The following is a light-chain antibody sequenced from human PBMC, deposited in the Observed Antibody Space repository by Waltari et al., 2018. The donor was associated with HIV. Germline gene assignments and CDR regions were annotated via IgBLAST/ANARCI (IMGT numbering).Light chain of an antibody. CDR1: SSDVGLYNY. V-gene: IGLV2-14*03. Sequence: QSALTQSASVSGPPGQSITIPCTGTSSDVGLYNYFSWYQQHPGKAPKLLIYDVSNRPSGVSDRFSGSKSGNTASLTISGLQAEDEADYYCSSYTSSGTLVFGGGTKLTVL. CDR2: DVS. J-gene: IGLJ3*02. CDR3: SSYTSSGTLV.